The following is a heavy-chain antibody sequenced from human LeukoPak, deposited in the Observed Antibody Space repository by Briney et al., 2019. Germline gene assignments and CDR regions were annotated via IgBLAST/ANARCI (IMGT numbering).Heavy chain of an antibody. Sequence: GGSLRLSCAASGFTFSSYEMNWVRQAPGKGLEWVSSISSSSSYIYYADSVKGRFTISRDNAKNSLYLQMNSLRAEDTAVYYCARDWVFSPEYSSSSSYGMDVWGQGTTVTVSS. CDR1: GFTFSSYE. CDR3: ARDWVFSPEYSSSSSYGMDV. CDR2: ISSSSSYI. J-gene: IGHJ6*02. V-gene: IGHV3-21*01. D-gene: IGHD6-6*01.